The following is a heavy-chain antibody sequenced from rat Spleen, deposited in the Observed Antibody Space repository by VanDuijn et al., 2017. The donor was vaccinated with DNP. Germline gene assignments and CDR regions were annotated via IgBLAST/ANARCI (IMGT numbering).Heavy chain of an antibody. CDR1: GFXXXDXX. D-gene: IGHD1-4*01. V-gene: IGHV5-20*01. J-gene: IGHJ2*01. CDR3: TTAGFPDY. Sequence: EVQLVESGGGLXXPGXXLKLSCXXXGFXXXDXXXAWVRQAPTKGLEWVAYIRYDGGSTNYGDSVKGRFTISRDIAKSSLYLQMDSLRSEDTATYFCTTAGFPDYWGQGVMVTVSS. CDR2: IRYDGGST.